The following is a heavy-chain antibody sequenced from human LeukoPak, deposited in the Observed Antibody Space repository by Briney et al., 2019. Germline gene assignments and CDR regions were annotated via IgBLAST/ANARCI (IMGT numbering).Heavy chain of an antibody. Sequence: GGSLRLSCAASGITFSSYWMNWVRQAPGKGLVWVSRIASDGSSTTYADSVKGRFSISRDNAKNTLYLQMNSLRVEDTAVYYCARGRPHGNDYWGQGTLVTVSS. CDR1: GITFSSYW. CDR2: IASDGSST. CDR3: ARGRPHGNDY. D-gene: IGHD4-23*01. J-gene: IGHJ4*02. V-gene: IGHV3-74*01.